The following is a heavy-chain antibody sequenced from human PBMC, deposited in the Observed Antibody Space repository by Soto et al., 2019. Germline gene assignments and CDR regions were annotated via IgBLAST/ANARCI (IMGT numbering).Heavy chain of an antibody. V-gene: IGHV3-48*02. CDR2: ISSRSDSI. Sequence: GGSLRLSCAASGFIFTSYSMVWVRQAPGKGLEWVSSISSRSDSIYYADSVKGRFTVSRDNAKNSQFLQMNSLRDDDTAVYYCAREDILGARSFDYWGRGTLVTVSS. J-gene: IGHJ4*02. CDR1: GFIFTSYS. D-gene: IGHD1-26*01. CDR3: AREDILGARSFDY.